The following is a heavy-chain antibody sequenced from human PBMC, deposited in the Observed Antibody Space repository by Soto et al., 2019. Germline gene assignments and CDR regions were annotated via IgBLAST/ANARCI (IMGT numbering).Heavy chain of an antibody. V-gene: IGHV3-30-3*01. CDR1: GFTFSSYA. CDR2: ISYDGSNK. CDR3: ARDSAD. J-gene: IGHJ4*02. Sequence: QVQLVESGGGVVQPGRSLRLSCAASGFTFSSYAMHWVRQAPGKGLEWVAVISYDGSNKYYADSVKGRFTFSRDNSKNTLYLQMNSLRAEDTAVYYCARDSADWGQGTLVTVSS.